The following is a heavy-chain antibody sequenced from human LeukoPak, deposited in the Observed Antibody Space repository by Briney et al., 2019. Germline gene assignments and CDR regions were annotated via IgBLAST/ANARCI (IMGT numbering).Heavy chain of an antibody. V-gene: IGHV1-18*01. CDR3: ARVGAIVPPDAFDI. CDR1: GYTFTIYG. D-gene: IGHD3-16*02. CDR2: ISGYNGNT. Sequence: ASVKVSCKASGYTFTIYGISWVRQAPGQGLEWMGWISGYNGNTNYAQKFQGRVTMTRNTSISTAYMELSSLRSEDTAAYYCARVGAIVPPDAFDIWGQGTMVTVSS. J-gene: IGHJ3*02.